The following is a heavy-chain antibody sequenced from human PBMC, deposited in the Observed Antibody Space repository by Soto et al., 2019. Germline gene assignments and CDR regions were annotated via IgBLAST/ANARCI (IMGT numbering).Heavy chain of an antibody. CDR1: GFTLRTSG. CDR3: AKDSSAAFDY. J-gene: IGHJ4*02. CDR2: ISHDGSNQ. Sequence: WGSLRLSCVSSGFTLRTSGMHWVRQAPSKGLEWVAVISHDGSNQFYAESVKGRFTISRDNSKNMLYLQMNSLRADDSAVYFCAKDSSAAFDYWGQGTVVTVSS. D-gene: IGHD6-25*01. V-gene: IGHV3-30*18.